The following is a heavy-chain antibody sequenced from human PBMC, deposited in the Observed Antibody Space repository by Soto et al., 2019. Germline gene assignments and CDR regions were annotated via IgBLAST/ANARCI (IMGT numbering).Heavy chain of an antibody. J-gene: IGHJ4*02. CDR1: GFNVNSDY. Sequence: LRLSCAASGFNVNSDYMNWVRQTPGKGLEWVASIYSGETTYYADSVRGRFTISSDKSKNTLYFQLSSLRIEDTAVYYCTRDGRGLGRLSLFEYWGQGVLVTVSS. CDR3: TRDGRGLGRLSLFEY. CDR2: IYSGETT. D-gene: IGHD2-21*02. V-gene: IGHV3-53*01.